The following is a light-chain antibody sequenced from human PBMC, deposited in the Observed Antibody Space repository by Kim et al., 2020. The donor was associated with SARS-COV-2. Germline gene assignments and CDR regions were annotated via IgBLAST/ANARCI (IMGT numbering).Light chain of an antibody. CDR1: SKVVGSYSL. J-gene: IGLJ2*01. CDR3: CSHAGGGTML. CDR2: EGS. V-gene: IGLV2-23*01. Sequence: SITISCTGTSKVVGSYSLVSWYQQYPGDAPKLMIYEGSKRPSGVSPRFSGSKSGNTASLTISGLQAEDEADYYCCSHAGGGTMLFGGGTQLTVL.